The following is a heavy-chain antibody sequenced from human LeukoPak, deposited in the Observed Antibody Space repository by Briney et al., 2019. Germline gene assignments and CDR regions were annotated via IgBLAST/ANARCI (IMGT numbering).Heavy chain of an antibody. CDR1: GFTFSRYW. J-gene: IGHJ4*02. CDR3: ARVESSAFDY. CDR2: IKEDGIEK. Sequence: GGSLGLSCAASGFTFSRYWMTWVRQAPGKGLEWVANIKEDGIEKHYVDSVKGRFTISRDNAENSLYLQMNSLRAEDTAVYYCARVESSAFDYWGKGTLVTVSS. D-gene: IGHD6-6*01. V-gene: IGHV3-7*01.